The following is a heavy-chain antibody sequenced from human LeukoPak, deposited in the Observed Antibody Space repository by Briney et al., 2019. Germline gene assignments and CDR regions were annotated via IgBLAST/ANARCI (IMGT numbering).Heavy chain of an antibody. Sequence: SVKVSCRASGGTFSSYAISWVRQAPGQGLEWMGGIIPIFGTANYAQKFQGRVTITADESTSTAYMELSSLRSEDTAVYYCARVRYYYDSSSYYELDYWGQGTLVTVSS. J-gene: IGHJ4*02. V-gene: IGHV1-69*01. D-gene: IGHD3-22*01. CDR1: GGTFSSYA. CDR2: IIPIFGTA. CDR3: ARVRYYYDSSSYYELDY.